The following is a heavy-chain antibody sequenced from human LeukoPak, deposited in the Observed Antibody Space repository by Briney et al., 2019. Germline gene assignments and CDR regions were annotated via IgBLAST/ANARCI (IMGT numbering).Heavy chain of an antibody. D-gene: IGHD3-22*01. Sequence: SETLSLTCAVYGGSFSGYYWSWIRQPPGKGLEWIGEINHSGSTNYNPSLKSRVTISVDTSKNQFSLKLSSVTAADTAVYYCAKGDYYDSSGYYYDYWGQGTLVTVSS. J-gene: IGHJ4*02. CDR1: GGSFSGYY. CDR2: INHSGST. V-gene: IGHV4-34*01. CDR3: AKGDYYDSSGYYYDY.